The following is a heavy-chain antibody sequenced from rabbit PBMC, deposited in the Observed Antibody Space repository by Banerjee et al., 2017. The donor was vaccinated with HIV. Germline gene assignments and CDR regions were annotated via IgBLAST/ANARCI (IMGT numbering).Heavy chain of an antibody. CDR3: TRDLTGVIGWNFGW. V-gene: IGHV1S40*01. D-gene: IGHD4-1*01. J-gene: IGHJ6*01. CDR1: GFSFSISYY. Sequence: AESGGGLVKPGASMTLTCIASGFSFSISYYMCWVRQAPGKELEWIGCIYTGNGETYYASWAKSRFTISKSSSTTVTLKMTSLTAADTATYFCTRDLTGVIGWNFGWWGPGTLVTVS. CDR2: IYTGNGET.